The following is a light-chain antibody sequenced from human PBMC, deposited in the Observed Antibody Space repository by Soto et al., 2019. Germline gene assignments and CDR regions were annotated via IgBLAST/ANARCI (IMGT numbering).Light chain of an antibody. J-gene: IGKJ5*01. CDR1: QSVSSY. V-gene: IGKV3-11*01. Sequence: ENVLTQSPATLSLSPGERATLSCRASQSVSSYLAWYQQKPGQAPRLLIYDASNRATGIPARFSGSGSGTDFTLTISSLEPEDFAVYYRQQRSNWPITFGQGTRLEI. CDR2: DAS. CDR3: QQRSNWPIT.